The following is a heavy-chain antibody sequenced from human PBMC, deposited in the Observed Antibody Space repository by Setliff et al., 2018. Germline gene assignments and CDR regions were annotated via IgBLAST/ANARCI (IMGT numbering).Heavy chain of an antibody. D-gene: IGHD2-2*02. CDR3: ARDSRGLVPAAIEGSYYYYGMDV. V-gene: IGHV1-2*06. CDR1: GYTFTGYY. J-gene: IGHJ6*02. Sequence: GASVKVSCKASGYTFTGYYMHWVRQAPGQGLEWMGRINPNSGGTNYAQKFQGRVTMTRDTSISTAYMELSRLRSEDTAVYYCARDSRGLVPAAIEGSYYYYGMDVWGQGTTVTV. CDR2: INPNSGGT.